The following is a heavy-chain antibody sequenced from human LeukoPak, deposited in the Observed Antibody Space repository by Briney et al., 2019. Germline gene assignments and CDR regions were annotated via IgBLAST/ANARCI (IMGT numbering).Heavy chain of an antibody. V-gene: IGHV3-23*01. CDR1: GFTFSSFA. D-gene: IGHD3-22*01. Sequence: GGSLRLSCAASGFTFSSFAMSWVRQAPGKGLEWVSAISDSGGSTYYADSVKGRFTISRDNSKNTLYLQMNSLRAEDTAVYYCAKDPLGASSGYYYEVENWFDPWGQGTLVTVSS. CDR2: ISDSGGST. J-gene: IGHJ5*02. CDR3: AKDPLGASSGYYYEVENWFDP.